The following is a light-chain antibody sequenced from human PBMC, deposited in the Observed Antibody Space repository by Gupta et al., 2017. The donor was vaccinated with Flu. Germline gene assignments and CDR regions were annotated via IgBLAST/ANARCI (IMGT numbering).Light chain of an antibody. CDR2: DDS. CDR3: QVWDSSSDNLYV. J-gene: IGLJ1*01. V-gene: IGLV3-21*02. CDR1: NIGSKS. Sequence: SSVLTQPPSVSVAPGQTARITCGGTNIGSKSVHWYQQKPGQAPVLVVYDDSDRPSGSPERFSGSNSGNTATLTISRVEAGEEADYYCQVWDSSSDNLYVFGTGTKVTVL.